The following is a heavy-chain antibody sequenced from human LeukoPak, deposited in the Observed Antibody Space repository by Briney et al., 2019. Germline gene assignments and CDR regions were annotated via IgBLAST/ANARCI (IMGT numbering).Heavy chain of an antibody. CDR2: IYYSGST. Sequence: PSETLSLTCTVSGGSISSSSYYWGWIRQPPGKGLEWIGSIYYSGSTYYNPSLKSRVTISVDTSKNQFSLKLSSVTAADTAVYYCARAHAWGGLELPDAFDIWGQGTMVTVSS. J-gene: IGHJ3*02. CDR3: ARAHAWGGLELPDAFDI. D-gene: IGHD1-7*01. CDR1: GGSISSSSYY. V-gene: IGHV4-39*07.